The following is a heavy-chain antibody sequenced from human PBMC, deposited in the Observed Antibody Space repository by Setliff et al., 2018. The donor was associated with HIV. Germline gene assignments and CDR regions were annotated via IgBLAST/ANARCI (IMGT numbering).Heavy chain of an antibody. Sequence: GESLTISCAASKLAFSRYWMSWVRQSPGKGLEWVANINQDGSEKYYVASVKGRFTISRDNAKNSLYLQMNSLRAEDTAVYYCARVWDYGSGSYGMDVWGQGTTVTVSS. D-gene: IGHD3-10*01. CDR3: ARVWDYGSGSYGMDV. J-gene: IGHJ6*02. CDR2: INQDGSEK. CDR1: KLAFSRYW. V-gene: IGHV3-7*01.